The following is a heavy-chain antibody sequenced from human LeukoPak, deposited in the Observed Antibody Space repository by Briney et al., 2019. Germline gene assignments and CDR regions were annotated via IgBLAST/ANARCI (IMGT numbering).Heavy chain of an antibody. V-gene: IGHV1-69*05. Sequence: SVKVSCKASGGTFSSYAISWVRQAPGQGLEWMGGIIPIFGTANYAQKFQGRVTITTDESTSTAYMELSSLRSEDTAVYYCARDGYYGSGSYYTTLDYWGQGTLVTVSS. CDR1: GGTFSSYA. CDR2: IIPIFGTA. CDR3: ARDGYYGSGSYYTTLDY. D-gene: IGHD3-10*01. J-gene: IGHJ4*02.